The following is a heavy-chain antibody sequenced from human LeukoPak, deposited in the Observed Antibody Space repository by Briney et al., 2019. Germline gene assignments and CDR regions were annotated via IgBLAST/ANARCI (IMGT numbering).Heavy chain of an antibody. V-gene: IGHV4-61*02. Sequence: SETLSLTCTVSGGSISSGSYYWSWIRQPAGKGLEWIGRTYTSGSTNYNPSLKSRVTISVDTSKNQFSLKLSSVTAADTAVYYCARFQFRDGYNSAFDYWGQGTLVTVSS. J-gene: IGHJ4*02. CDR1: GGSISSGSYY. CDR3: ARFQFRDGYNSAFDY. D-gene: IGHD5-24*01. CDR2: TYTSGST.